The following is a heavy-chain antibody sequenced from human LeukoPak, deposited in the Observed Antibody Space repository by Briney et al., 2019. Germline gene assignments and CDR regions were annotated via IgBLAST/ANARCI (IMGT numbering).Heavy chain of an antibody. J-gene: IGHJ6*03. CDR2: IYTSGST. Sequence: SETLSLTCTVSGVSISSYYWSWIRQPAGKGLEWIGRIYTSGSTNYNPSLKSRVTMSVDTSKNQFSLKLSSVTAADTAVYYCARARTGTTYYYYYYMDVWGKGTTVTVSS. V-gene: IGHV4-4*07. CDR3: ARARTGTTYYYYYYMDV. CDR1: GVSISSYY. D-gene: IGHD1-1*01.